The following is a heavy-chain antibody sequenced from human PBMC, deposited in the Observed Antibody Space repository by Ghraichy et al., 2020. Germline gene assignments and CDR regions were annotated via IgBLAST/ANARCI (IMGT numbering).Heavy chain of an antibody. CDR1: GFTFSSYW. CDR2: VNADEKTT. J-gene: IGHJ2*01. D-gene: IGHD1-14*01. V-gene: IGHV3-74*01. CDR3: PRSNADWYFDL. Sequence: GGSLRLSCAASGFTFSSYWMHWVRQAPGKGLVWVSRVNADEKTTAYADSVKGRFTISRDNAKKMLYLQLNSLRVEDTAVYYCPRSNADWYFDLWGRGTLVSVSS.